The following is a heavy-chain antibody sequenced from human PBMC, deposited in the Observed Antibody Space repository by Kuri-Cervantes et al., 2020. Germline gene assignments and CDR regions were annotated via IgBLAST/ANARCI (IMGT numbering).Heavy chain of an antibody. CDR3: AKDEYYYGSGSYYTLDY. CDR2: ISASGDST. D-gene: IGHD3-10*01. Sequence: GESLKISCAASEITYSNYAMTWVRQAPGKGLEWVSTISASGDSTNYAASVEGRFTISRDNSKNTLYLQMNSLRAEDTAVYYCAKDEYYYGSGSYYTLDYWGQGTLVTVSS. J-gene: IGHJ4*02. V-gene: IGHV3-23*01. CDR1: EITYSNYA.